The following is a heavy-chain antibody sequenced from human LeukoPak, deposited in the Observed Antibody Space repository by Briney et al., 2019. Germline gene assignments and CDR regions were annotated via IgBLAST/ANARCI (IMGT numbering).Heavy chain of an antibody. Sequence: GGSLRLSCAASGFTFSSYAMHWVRQAPGKGLEYVSAISIHGGDTYYANSVKGRFTISRDNSKNTLYLQMGSLRAEDMAVYYCARVLRDASGYDYWGQGTLVTVSS. J-gene: IGHJ4*02. CDR2: ISIHGGDT. CDR1: GFTFSSYA. CDR3: ARVLRDASGYDY. V-gene: IGHV3-64*01. D-gene: IGHD3-22*01.